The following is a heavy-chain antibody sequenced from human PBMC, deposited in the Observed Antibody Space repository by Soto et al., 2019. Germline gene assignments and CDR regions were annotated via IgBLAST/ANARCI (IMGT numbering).Heavy chain of an antibody. CDR2: IKEDGSEK. Sequence: PGGSLRLSCAASGFTFSDYWMSWVRQAPGKGLEWVANIKEDGSEKYYVDSVKGRFTISRDNAKNSLYLQMSSLRAEDTAVYYCARSLRYFDPHDDYWGQGTLVTVSS. J-gene: IGHJ4*02. D-gene: IGHD3-9*01. CDR1: GFTFSDYW. CDR3: ARSLRYFDPHDDY. V-gene: IGHV3-7*03.